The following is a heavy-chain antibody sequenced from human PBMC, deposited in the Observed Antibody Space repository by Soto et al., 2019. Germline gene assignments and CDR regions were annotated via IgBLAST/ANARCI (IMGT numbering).Heavy chain of an antibody. D-gene: IGHD2-2*01. CDR3: AKISSSPAIGEVDY. J-gene: IGHJ4*02. Sequence: EVQLLESGGGLVQPGGSLRLSCAASGFTFSSYAMNWVRQAPGKGLEWVSGTSSSGGTTYYADSVKGRFTISRDNSKNTLYLQMNSLRAGDTAVYYCAKISSSPAIGEVDYWGQGTLVTVSS. V-gene: IGHV3-23*01. CDR1: GFTFSSYA. CDR2: TSSSGGTT.